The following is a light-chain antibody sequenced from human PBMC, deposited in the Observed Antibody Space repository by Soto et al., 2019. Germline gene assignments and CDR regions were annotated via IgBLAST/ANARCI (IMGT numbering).Light chain of an antibody. Sequence: QSALTQPPSVSGAPGQRVTISCTGSSSNIGAGYDVHWYQQLPGTAPKLLIYGNSNRPSGVPDRFSGSKSGTSASLAITGLQAEDEADYYCSSFAGGNIYVFGTGTKVTVL. CDR2: GNS. CDR3: SSFAGGNIYV. J-gene: IGLJ1*01. CDR1: SSNIGAGYD. V-gene: IGLV1-40*01.